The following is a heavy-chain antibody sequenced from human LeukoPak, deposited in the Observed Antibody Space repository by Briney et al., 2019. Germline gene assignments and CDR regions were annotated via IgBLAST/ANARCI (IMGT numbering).Heavy chain of an antibody. CDR1: GFTFSSYE. J-gene: IGHJ5*02. CDR2: ISSSGSTI. V-gene: IGHV3-48*03. Sequence: GGSLRLSCAASGFTFSSYEMNWVRQAPGKGLEWVSYISSSGSTIYYADSVKGRFTISRDNSKNTLYLQMGSLRAEDMAVYYCARERYYYDSSGLWFDPWGQGTLVTVSS. D-gene: IGHD3-22*01. CDR3: ARERYYYDSSGLWFDP.